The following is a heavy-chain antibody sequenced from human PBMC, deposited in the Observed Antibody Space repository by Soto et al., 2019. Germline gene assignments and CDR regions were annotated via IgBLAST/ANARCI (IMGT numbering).Heavy chain of an antibody. Sequence: SETLSLTCTVSGGSINSGGYYWNWIRQHPGKGLEWIGYIYYSGSTYYNPSLKSRVTISVDTSKNQFSLKLSSVTAADTAVYYCAAGGGLPRYYWGQGTLVTVSS. CDR1: GGSINSGGYY. D-gene: IGHD5-12*01. J-gene: IGHJ4*02. CDR2: IYYSGST. V-gene: IGHV4-31*03. CDR3: AAGGGLPRYY.